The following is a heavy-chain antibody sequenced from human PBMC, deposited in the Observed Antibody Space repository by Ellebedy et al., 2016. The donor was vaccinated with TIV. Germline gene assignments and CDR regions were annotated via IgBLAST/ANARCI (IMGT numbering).Heavy chain of an antibody. Sequence: AASVKVSCKASGYTFTSFGISWVRQAPGQGLEWMGWINTYHGNTNYAQNLQGRVTMTTDTSTRTAYMELRSLRSNDTAVYYCSRTRRDYGDYAFDPWGQGTLVTVSS. V-gene: IGHV1-18*01. J-gene: IGHJ5*02. CDR3: SRTRRDYGDYAFDP. CDR2: INTYHGNT. CDR1: GYTFTSFG. D-gene: IGHD4-17*01.